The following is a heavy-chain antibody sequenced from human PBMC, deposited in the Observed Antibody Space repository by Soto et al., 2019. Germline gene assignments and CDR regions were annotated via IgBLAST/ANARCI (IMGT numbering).Heavy chain of an antibody. CDR2: IYPGDSDT. V-gene: IGHV5-51*01. CDR1: GYSFTSYW. Sequence: GESLKISCKGSGYSFTSYWIGWVRQMPGKGLEWMGIIYPGDSDTRYSPSFQGQVTISADKSISTAYLQWSSLKASDTAMYYCARHRTDPLWFVELPAPHYMDVWGKGTTVTVSS. D-gene: IGHD3-10*01. CDR3: ARHRTDPLWFVELPAPHYMDV. J-gene: IGHJ6*03.